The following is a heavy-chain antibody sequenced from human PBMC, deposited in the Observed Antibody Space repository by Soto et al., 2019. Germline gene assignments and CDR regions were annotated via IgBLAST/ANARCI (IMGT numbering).Heavy chain of an antibody. CDR1: GFTFSSYA. CDR2: FSGSGGNI. D-gene: IGHD3-3*01. V-gene: IGHV3-23*01. J-gene: IGHJ6*02. CDR3: AKDPPWTVGPLAMDV. Sequence: LRLSCAASGFTFSSYAMSWVRQAPGKGLEWVSTFSGSGGNIYYAESVKGRLTISRDDSKNTLYLHMNSLRVEDTAVYYCAKDPPWTVGPLAMDVWGQGTTVTVSS.